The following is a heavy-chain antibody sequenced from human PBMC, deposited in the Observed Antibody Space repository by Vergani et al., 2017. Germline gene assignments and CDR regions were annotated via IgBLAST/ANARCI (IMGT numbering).Heavy chain of an antibody. CDR1: GYTFTGYY. Sequence: QVQLVQSGAEVKKPGASVKVSCKASGYTFTGYYMHWVRQAPGQGLEWMGWINPNSGGTNYAQKFQGRVTMTRDTHISTAYMELSMLRSDDTAVYYCARCPHYDFWSGSRYYFDYWGQGTLVTVSS. J-gene: IGHJ4*02. CDR3: ARCPHYDFWSGSRYYFDY. D-gene: IGHD3-3*01. V-gene: IGHV1-2*02. CDR2: INPNSGGT.